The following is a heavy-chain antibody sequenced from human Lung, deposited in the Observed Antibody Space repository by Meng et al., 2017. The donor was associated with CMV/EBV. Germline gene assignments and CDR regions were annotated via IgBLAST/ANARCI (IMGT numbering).Heavy chain of an antibody. J-gene: IGHJ5*02. V-gene: IGHV4-59*01. CDR2: IYYSGST. Sequence: SETLSLXXTVSGGSISSYYWSWIRQPPGKGLEWIGYIYYSGSTNYNPSLKSRVTISVDTSKNQFSLKLSSVTAADTAVYYCARASYYDFWSGPGNWFDPWGQGTLVXVSS. CDR1: GGSISSYY. CDR3: ARASYYDFWSGPGNWFDP. D-gene: IGHD3-3*01.